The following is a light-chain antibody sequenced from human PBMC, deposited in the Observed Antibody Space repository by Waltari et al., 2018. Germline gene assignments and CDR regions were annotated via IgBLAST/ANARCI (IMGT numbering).Light chain of an antibody. J-gene: IGKJ2*01. CDR3: QQYDSYPHT. CDR1: QSIDNY. V-gene: IGKV1-16*02. CDR2: AAS. Sequence: DIQMTQSPSSLSASVGDRVTITCRASQSIDNYLAWFQQKPGKAPQSLIYAASTLQSGVPSKFSGSGFGTDFTLTINGLQPEDFATYFCQQYDSYPHTFGQGTRLEVK.